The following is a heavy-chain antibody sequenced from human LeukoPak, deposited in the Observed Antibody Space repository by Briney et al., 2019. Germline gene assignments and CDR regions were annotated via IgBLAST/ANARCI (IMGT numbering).Heavy chain of an antibody. D-gene: IGHD6-6*01. Sequence: ASVRVSCKASGYTFTGYYMHWVRQAPGQGLEWMGWINPNSGGTNYAQKFQGRVTMTRDTSISTAYMELSRLRSDDTAVYYCARAGEYSSAYNWFDPWGQGTLVTVSS. CDR2: INPNSGGT. CDR3: ARAGEYSSAYNWFDP. V-gene: IGHV1-2*02. J-gene: IGHJ5*02. CDR1: GYTFTGYY.